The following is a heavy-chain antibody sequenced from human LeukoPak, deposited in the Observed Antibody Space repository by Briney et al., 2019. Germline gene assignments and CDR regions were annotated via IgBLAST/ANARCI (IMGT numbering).Heavy chain of an antibody. J-gene: IGHJ4*02. D-gene: IGHD4-23*01. V-gene: IGHV1-18*01. CDR3: ARVRMTPPVGYFDY. CDR2: ISAYNGNT. CDR1: GYTFTSYG. Sequence: ASVKVSCKASGYTFTSYGISWVRQAPGQGLEWMGWISAYNGNTNYAQKLQGRVTMTTDTSTSTAYMELRSLRSDDTAVYYCARVRMTPPVGYFDYWGQGTLVTVSS.